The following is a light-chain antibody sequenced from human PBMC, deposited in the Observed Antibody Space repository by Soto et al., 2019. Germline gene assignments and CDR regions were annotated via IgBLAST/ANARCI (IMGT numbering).Light chain of an antibody. CDR1: QSVSSNF. Sequence: ESVLTQTPGTLSLSPGDRATLSCRASQSVSSNFLARYQEKLCQAPRLLIYGASKRATGIPDGFSGSGSGTDFTLTISRLEPEDFAVYYCRQYGTSLGFPVGGGTKVDIK. CDR3: RQYGTSLGFP. J-gene: IGKJ4*01. CDR2: GAS. V-gene: IGKV3-20*01.